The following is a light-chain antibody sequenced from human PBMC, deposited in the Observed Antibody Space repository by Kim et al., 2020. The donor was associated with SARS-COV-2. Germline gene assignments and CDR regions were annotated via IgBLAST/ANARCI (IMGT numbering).Light chain of an antibody. CDR3: ATWDDSLSGFV. V-gene: IGLV1-47*01. CDR1: TPNIGSHS. J-gene: IGLJ1*01. Sequence: GQRVTISCSGGTPNIGSHSVYWYHHLPGTAPKLVIYKSDQRPSGVPDRVSGSKSGTSASLAISGLRSEDEGDYYCATWDDSLSGFVFGTGTKVTVL. CDR2: KSD.